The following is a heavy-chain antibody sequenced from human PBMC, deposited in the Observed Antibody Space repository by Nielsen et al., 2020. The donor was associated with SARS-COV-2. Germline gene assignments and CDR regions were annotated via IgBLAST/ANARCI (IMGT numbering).Heavy chain of an antibody. V-gene: IGHV3-30*03. Sequence: GGSLRLSCAASGFTFSSYSMNWVRQAPGKGLEWVALISYDGDNKYYADSVKGRFTISRDKSKNTLYVQMNSLRAGDTAVYYCARSYDILTGYYVGKDAFDLWGQGTKVTVSS. D-gene: IGHD3-9*01. CDR2: ISYDGDNK. J-gene: IGHJ3*01. CDR1: GFTFSSYS. CDR3: ARSYDILTGYYVGKDAFDL.